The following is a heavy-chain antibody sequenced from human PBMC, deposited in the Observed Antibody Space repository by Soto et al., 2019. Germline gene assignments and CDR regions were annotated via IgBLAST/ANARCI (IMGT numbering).Heavy chain of an antibody. Sequence: GGSLRLSCAASGFTFSSYATSWVRQAPGKGLEWVSAISGSGGSTYYADSVKGRFTISRDNSKNTLYLQMNSLRAEDTAVYYCAKETYYYDSSGYYVYWGQGTLVTVSS. CDR1: GFTFSSYA. D-gene: IGHD3-22*01. J-gene: IGHJ4*02. V-gene: IGHV3-23*01. CDR3: AKETYYYDSSGYYVY. CDR2: ISGSGGST.